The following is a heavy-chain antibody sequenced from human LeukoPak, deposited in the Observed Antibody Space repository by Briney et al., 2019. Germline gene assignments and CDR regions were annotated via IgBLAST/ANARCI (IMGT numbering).Heavy chain of an antibody. J-gene: IGHJ4*02. CDR1: GFAFSSYA. V-gene: IGHV3-23*01. D-gene: IGHD3-22*01. CDR2: ISGSGGST. CDR3: AKEEGVTMIVVVITEFDY. Sequence: QPGGSLRLSCAASGFAFSSYAMSWVRQAPGKGLEWVSAISGSGGSTYYADSVKGRFTISRDNSKNTLYLQMYSLRAEDTAVYYCAKEEGVTMIVVVITEFDYWGQGTLVTVSS.